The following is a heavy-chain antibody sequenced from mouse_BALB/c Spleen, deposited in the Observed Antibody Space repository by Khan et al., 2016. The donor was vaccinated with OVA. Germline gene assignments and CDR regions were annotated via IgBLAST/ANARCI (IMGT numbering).Heavy chain of an antibody. D-gene: IGHD1-1*01. CDR3: ARIYGSDFDD. Sequence: EVHLVESGPELVKPGASVKISCKASGYSFTGYFMNWVMQSHGKSLEWIGRINPHIGETFYNQKFKGKATLTVDESSSTAHMELRSLASEDSAVYYCARIYGSDFDDWGQGTTLTVSS. CDR1: GYSFTGYF. CDR2: INPHIGET. V-gene: IGHV1-20*02. J-gene: IGHJ2*01.